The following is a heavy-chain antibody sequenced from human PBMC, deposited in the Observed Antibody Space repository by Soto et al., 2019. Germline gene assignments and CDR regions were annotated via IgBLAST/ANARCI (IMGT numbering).Heavy chain of an antibody. J-gene: IGHJ2*01. Sequence: EVQLVESGGGLVQPGGSLRLSCAASGFTFSGYWMHWVRQAPGKGLVWVSRINSDGSTTSYADSVRGRFTISRDNAKNTLYLQMNGLRAEDTAVYYCARVRTGNWYFDLWGRGALVTVSS. CDR2: INSDGSTT. CDR3: ARVRTGNWYFDL. CDR1: GFTFSGYW. D-gene: IGHD1-1*01. V-gene: IGHV3-74*01.